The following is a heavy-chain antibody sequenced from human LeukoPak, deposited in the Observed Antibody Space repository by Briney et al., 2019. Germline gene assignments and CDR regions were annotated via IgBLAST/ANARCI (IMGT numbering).Heavy chain of an antibody. Sequence: GGSLRLSCAASGFTFSNAWVRWVRQAPGKGLEWVGRIKSKADGGTTDYAAPVRGRFTISRDDSKHTLYLQMNSLKTEDTAVYYCAASGGSGSSYFDYWGQGTLVTVSS. CDR2: IKSKADGGTT. D-gene: IGHD6-25*01. V-gene: IGHV3-15*01. CDR1: GFTFSNAW. J-gene: IGHJ4*02. CDR3: AASGGSGSSYFDY.